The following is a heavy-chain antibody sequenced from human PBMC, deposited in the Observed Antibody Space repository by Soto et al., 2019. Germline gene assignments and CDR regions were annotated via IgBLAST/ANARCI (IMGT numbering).Heavy chain of an antibody. CDR2: IIPIFGTA. CDR3: ARNYNWNYLPRNWFDP. D-gene: IGHD1-7*01. CDR1: GGTFSSYA. J-gene: IGHJ5*02. Sequence: RASVKVSCKASGGTFSSYAISWVRQAPGQGLEWMGGIIPIFGTANYAQKFQGRVTITADESTSTAYMELSSLRSEDTAVYYCARNYNWNYLPRNWFDPWGQGTLVTVSS. V-gene: IGHV1-69*13.